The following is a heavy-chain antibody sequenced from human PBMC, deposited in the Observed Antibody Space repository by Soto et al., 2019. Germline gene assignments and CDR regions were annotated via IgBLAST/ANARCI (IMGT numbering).Heavy chain of an antibody. V-gene: IGHV3-53*01. D-gene: IGHD5-18*01. CDR1: GFTVSRTY. CDR3: ARSGYSYGPFDY. CDR2: IYSGGST. Sequence: GSLRLSCEASGFTVSRTYMSWVRQAPGKGLEWVSVIYSGGSTYYADSVKGRFTISRDNSKNTLYLQMNSLRAEDTAVYYCARSGYSYGPFDYWGQGTLVTVSS. J-gene: IGHJ4*02.